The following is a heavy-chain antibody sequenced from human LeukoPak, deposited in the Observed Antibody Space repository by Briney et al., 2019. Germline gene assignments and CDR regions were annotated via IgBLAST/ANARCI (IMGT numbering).Heavy chain of an antibody. CDR3: ARGYCSNTICFQYFHH. CDR2: IYYSGST. Sequence: TSETLSLTCTVSSDSISSSYWRWIRQPPGKGLEWIGYIYYSGSTNYNPSLKSRVAISVDTSKNQFSLKLNSVTAANTAVYYGARGYCSNTICFQYFHHWGQGTLVTVSS. V-gene: IGHV4-59*01. CDR1: SDSISSSY. J-gene: IGHJ1*01. D-gene: IGHD2-2*01.